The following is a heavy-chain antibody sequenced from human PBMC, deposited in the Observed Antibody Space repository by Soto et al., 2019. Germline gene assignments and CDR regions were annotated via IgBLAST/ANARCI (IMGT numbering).Heavy chain of an antibody. Sequence: AASVKVSCKASGYTFTSYGISWVRQAPGQGLEWMGWISAYNGNTNYAQKLQGRVTMTTDTSTSTAYMELRSLRSDDTAVYYCARTGFGVYYYYYGMDVWGQGTTVTVSS. D-gene: IGHD3-3*01. CDR2: ISAYNGNT. CDR1: GYTFTSYG. J-gene: IGHJ6*02. V-gene: IGHV1-18*01. CDR3: ARTGFGVYYYYYGMDV.